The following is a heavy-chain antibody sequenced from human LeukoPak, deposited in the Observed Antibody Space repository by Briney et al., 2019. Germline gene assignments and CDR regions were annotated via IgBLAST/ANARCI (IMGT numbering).Heavy chain of an antibody. CDR2: ISSSSTI. CDR3: ARDTTMIVVVPIYGMDV. Sequence: PGGSLRLSCAASGFTFSSYSMNWVRQAPGKGLEWVSYISSSSTIYYADSVKGRFTISRDNAKNSLYLQMNSLRDEDTAVYYCARDTTMIVVVPIYGMDVWGQGTTVTVSS. V-gene: IGHV3-48*02. CDR1: GFTFSSYS. D-gene: IGHD3-22*01. J-gene: IGHJ6*02.